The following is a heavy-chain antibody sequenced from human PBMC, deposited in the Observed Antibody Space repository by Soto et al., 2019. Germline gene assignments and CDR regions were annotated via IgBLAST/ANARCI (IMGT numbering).Heavy chain of an antibody. Sequence: GGSLRLTCSASGFTFKSHAMHWVRQAPGKGLEYVSSIHTGGETTFYADAVKGRFIVSRDNSNNTLDLQMTSLKYEDSGVYYCVKGRAKHCSGRTCGLWMDLWGQGTTVTVSS. CDR2: IHTGGETT. J-gene: IGHJ6*02. CDR1: GFTFKSHA. D-gene: IGHD6-19*01. V-gene: IGHV3-64D*06. CDR3: VKGRAKHCSGRTCGLWMDL.